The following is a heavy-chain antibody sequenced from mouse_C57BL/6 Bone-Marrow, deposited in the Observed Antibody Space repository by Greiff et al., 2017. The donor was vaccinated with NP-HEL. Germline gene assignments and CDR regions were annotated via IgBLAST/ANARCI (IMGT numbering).Heavy chain of an antibody. CDR1: GYAFSSSW. V-gene: IGHV1-82*01. CDR2: IYPGDGDT. J-gene: IGHJ2*01. CDR3: ARHSSSLYFDD. Sequence: VQLQQSGPELVKPGASVKISCTASGYAFSSSWMNWVKQRPGKGLEWIGRIYPGDGDTNYNGKFKGKATLTADKSSSTAYMHLSSLTSEDDAVYFCARHSSSLYFDDWGQGTTLTVSS. D-gene: IGHD1-1*01.